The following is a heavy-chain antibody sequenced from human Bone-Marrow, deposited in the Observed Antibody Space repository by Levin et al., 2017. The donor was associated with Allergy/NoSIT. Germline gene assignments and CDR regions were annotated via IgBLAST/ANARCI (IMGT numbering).Heavy chain of an antibody. D-gene: IGHD3-22*01. V-gene: IGHV1-8*01. Sequence: EASVKVSCKASGYTFTSYEINWVRQATGQGLEWMGWMNPDSGNTGYAQKFQGRITMTRNTSISTAYMELSSLRSEDTAVFYCARRYYDSSGYLQGFDSWGQGTQVTVSS. CDR1: GYTFTSYE. J-gene: IGHJ4*02. CDR2: MNPDSGNT. CDR3: ARRYYDSSGYLQGFDS.